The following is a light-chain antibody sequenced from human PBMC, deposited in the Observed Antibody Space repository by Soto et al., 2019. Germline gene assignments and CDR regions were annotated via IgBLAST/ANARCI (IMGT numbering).Light chain of an antibody. Sequence: DIVMTQSPDSLAVSLGERATINCKSSQSVLLSSNNKNYLAWYQQKPGQPPKLIIYWASTRESGVPDRFSGSGCGTDFTLTISSLQAEDVAVYYCQQYYSSPLTFGGGTKVEIK. CDR3: QQYYSSPLT. V-gene: IGKV4-1*01. CDR1: QSVLLSSNNKNY. J-gene: IGKJ4*01. CDR2: WAS.